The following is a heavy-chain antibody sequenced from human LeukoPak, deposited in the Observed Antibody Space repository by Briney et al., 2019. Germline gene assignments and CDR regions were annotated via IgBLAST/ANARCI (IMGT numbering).Heavy chain of an antibody. CDR2: FDPEDGET. J-gene: IGHJ4*02. V-gene: IGHV1-24*01. Sequence: ASVKVSCKVSGYTLTELSMHWVRQAPGKGLEWMGGFDPEDGETIYAQKSQGRVTMTEDTSTDTAYMELSSLRSEDTAVYYCATEAKTYYYVSSGYYPYYFDYWGQGTLVTVSS. D-gene: IGHD3-22*01. CDR3: ATEAKTYYYVSSGYYPYYFDY. CDR1: GYTLTELS.